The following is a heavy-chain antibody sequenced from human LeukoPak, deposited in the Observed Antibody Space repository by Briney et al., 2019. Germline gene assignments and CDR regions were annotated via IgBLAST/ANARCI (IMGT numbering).Heavy chain of an antibody. CDR2: MSPNRGNT. J-gene: IGHJ6*03. Sequence: GASVKVSCKASGYTFTSYDINWVRHAPGQGLELVGWMSPNRGNTGYAQKFQGRVTITTDNSISTAYMELSRLRSAATAVYYCARRIGYCSSTSCRRSGYYYYMDVWSKGSTVTV. V-gene: IGHV1-8*02. CDR3: ARRIGYCSSTSCRRSGYYYYMDV. CDR1: GYTFTSYD. D-gene: IGHD2-2*01.